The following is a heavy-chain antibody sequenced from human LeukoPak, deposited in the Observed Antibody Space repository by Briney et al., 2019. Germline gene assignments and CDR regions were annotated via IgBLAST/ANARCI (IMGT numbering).Heavy chain of an antibody. Sequence: PGGSLRLSCAASGFTFTKAWMSWVRQAPGKGLVWVGRIKTKTDGGTTDYAAPVKGRFTISRDDSKTMLYLQMNSLEIEDTAVYYCTTLTKGDDWNVDWGQGTLVTVSS. J-gene: IGHJ4*02. D-gene: IGHD1-1*01. CDR2: IKTKTDGGTT. CDR1: GFTFTKAW. CDR3: TTLTKGDDWNVD. V-gene: IGHV3-15*01.